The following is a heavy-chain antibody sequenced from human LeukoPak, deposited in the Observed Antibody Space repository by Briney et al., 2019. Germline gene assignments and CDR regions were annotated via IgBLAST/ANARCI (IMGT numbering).Heavy chain of an antibody. CDR1: GGSISSYY. D-gene: IGHD2-2*03. J-gene: IGHJ3*02. CDR3: VGYCSSTSCYSIDAFDI. V-gene: IGHV4-59*01. Sequence: PSETLSLTCTVSGGSISSYYWSWIRQPPGKGLEWIGYIYYSGSTNYNLSLKSRVTISVDTSKNQFSLKLSSVTAADTAVYYCVGYCSSTSCYSIDAFDIWGQGTMVTVSS. CDR2: IYYSGST.